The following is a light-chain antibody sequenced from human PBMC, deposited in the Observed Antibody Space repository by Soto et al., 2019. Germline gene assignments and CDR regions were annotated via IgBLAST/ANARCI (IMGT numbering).Light chain of an antibody. CDR3: SSYTTSNAQV. Sequence: QSALTQPASVSGAPGQSITISCTGTSSDVGTYNYLSWYQHRPGKAPKLMIYDVSYRPSGVSNRFSGSKSANTASLTISGLQAEDEAEYYCSSYTTSNAQVFGGGTKLTVL. CDR1: SSDVGTYNY. CDR2: DVS. V-gene: IGLV2-14*01. J-gene: IGLJ3*02.